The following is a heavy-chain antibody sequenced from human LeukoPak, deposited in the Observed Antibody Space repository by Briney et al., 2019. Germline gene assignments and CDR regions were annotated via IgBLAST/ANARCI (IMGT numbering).Heavy chain of an antibody. Sequence: GGSLRLSCAASGFTFSTYSLNWVRQAPGKGLEWVSYISSSSGIIYADSVKGRCTVSRDNAKNSLYLQMDSLRDEDTAVYYCAREDDDWGPNTFDVWGQGTVVAVSS. J-gene: IGHJ3*01. D-gene: IGHD7-27*01. V-gene: IGHV3-48*02. CDR1: GFTFSTYS. CDR2: ISSSSGII. CDR3: AREDDDWGPNTFDV.